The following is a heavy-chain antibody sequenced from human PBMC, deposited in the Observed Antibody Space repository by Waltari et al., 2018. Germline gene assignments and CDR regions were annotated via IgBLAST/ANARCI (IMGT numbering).Heavy chain of an antibody. D-gene: IGHD6-19*01. Sequence: EVQLLESGGGLVQPGGSLRLSCPASGFTFSSYAMSWVRPAPGQGLEWVSAIRGSGGSTYYADSVKGRFTISRDNSKNTLYLQMNSLRAEDTAVYYCAKQVVAGTGPHLYYYYYGMDVWGQGTTVTVSS. CDR1: GFTFSSYA. J-gene: IGHJ6*02. CDR3: AKQVVAGTGPHLYYYYYGMDV. CDR2: IRGSGGST. V-gene: IGHV3-23*01.